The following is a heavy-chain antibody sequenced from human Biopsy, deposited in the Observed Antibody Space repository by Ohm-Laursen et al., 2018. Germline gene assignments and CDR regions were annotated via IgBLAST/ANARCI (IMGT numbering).Heavy chain of an antibody. J-gene: IGHJ5*02. CDR2: ISARDDSK. D-gene: IGHD2-8*01. V-gene: IGHV3-23*01. CDR3: ATGPVQMVYANLRGEFAS. Sequence: SLSLSFTASGFSVTNYAMSWVRQAPGKGLEWVSSISARDDSKYYGDSVKGRFTISRDSSTNTLYLQMNGLRADVTAVYYCATGPVQMVYANLRGEFASWGQGALVTVSS. CDR1: GFSVTNYA.